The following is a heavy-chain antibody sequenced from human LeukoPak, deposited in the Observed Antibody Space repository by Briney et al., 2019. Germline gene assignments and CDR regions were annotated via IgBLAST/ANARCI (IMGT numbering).Heavy chain of an antibody. CDR1: GFTFSTDW. CDR3: ARDADGPGSLIDY. D-gene: IGHD2-8*01. CDR2: INNDGSGA. Sequence: GWSLRLSCAASGFTFSTDWMQWVRQAPGKGLVWVSRINNDGSGATYADSVKGRFTISRDNPKNTVFLQMNSLRAEDTAGYYCARDADGPGSLIDYWGQGALVTVSS. V-gene: IGHV3-74*01. J-gene: IGHJ4*02.